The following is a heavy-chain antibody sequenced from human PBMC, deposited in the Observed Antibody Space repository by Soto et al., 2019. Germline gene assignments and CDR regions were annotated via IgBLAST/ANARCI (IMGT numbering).Heavy chain of an antibody. CDR1: GGSIRRGDYY. Sequence: SETLSLTCTVAGGSIRRGDYYWSWILQTPGRGLEWIGYIHYTGSTYYTQSLKSRVIMSVDTSSHKFSMNVSSVTAADTAVYYCARDVRGWSYYYGMDGWGQGTSVTVSS. V-gene: IGHV4-30-4*01. J-gene: IGHJ6*02. D-gene: IGHD3-10*02. CDR3: ARDVRGWSYYYGMDG. CDR2: IHYTGST.